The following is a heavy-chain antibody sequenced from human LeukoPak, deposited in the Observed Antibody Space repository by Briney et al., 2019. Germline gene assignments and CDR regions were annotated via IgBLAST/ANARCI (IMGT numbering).Heavy chain of an antibody. CDR2: IYTDGRT. V-gene: IGHV3-53*01. CDR1: GYSVSSSY. Sequence: GGSLRLSCAASGYSVSSSYMTWVRQAPGKGLEWVSVIYTDGRTDYADSVKGRFTVSRDSSENTLYLQMNSLRTVDTAVYYCSADNTWIDYWGQGAPVTVSS. D-gene: IGHD1-1*01. J-gene: IGHJ4*02. CDR3: SADNTWIDY.